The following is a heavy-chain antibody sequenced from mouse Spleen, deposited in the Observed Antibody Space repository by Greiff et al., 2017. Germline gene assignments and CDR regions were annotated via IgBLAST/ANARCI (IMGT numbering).Heavy chain of an antibody. D-gene: IGHD1-1*01. Sequence: VKVVESGPGLVAPSQSLSITCTISGFSLTSYGVHWVRQPPGKGLEWLVVIWSDGSTTYNSALKSRLSISKDNPKSQVFLKMNSLQTDDTAMYYCARHSLYYGSSYDAMDYWGQGTSVTVSS. V-gene: IGHV2-6-1*01. CDR3: ARHSLYYGSSYDAMDY. CDR2: IWSDGST. CDR1: GFSLTSYG. J-gene: IGHJ4*01.